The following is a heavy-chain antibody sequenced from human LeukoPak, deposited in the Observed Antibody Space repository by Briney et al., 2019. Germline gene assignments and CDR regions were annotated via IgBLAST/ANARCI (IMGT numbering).Heavy chain of an antibody. J-gene: IGHJ4*02. CDR3: ARARRYYDSSGYYYPFDY. CDR2: IIPIFGTA. D-gene: IGHD3-22*01. Sequence: ASVKVSCKASGGTFSSYAISWVRQAPGEGLEWMGGIIPIFGTANYAQKFQGRVTITADESTSTAYMELSSLRSEDTAVYYCARARRYYDSSGYYYPFDYWGQGTLVTVSS. V-gene: IGHV1-69*13. CDR1: GGTFSSYA.